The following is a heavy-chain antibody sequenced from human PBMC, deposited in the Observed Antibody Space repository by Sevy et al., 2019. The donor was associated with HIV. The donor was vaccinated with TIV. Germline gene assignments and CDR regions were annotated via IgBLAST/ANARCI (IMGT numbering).Heavy chain of an antibody. J-gene: IGHJ6*02. Sequence: ASVKVSCKASGYTFIRYGISWVRQAPGQGLEWMGWISGSNGDTNYAQKVQGRVIMTTDTSTSTAYMELMSLRSDDTAVYYCARDRKNYDSTGYPKGMDVWGQGTTVTVSS. D-gene: IGHD3-22*01. V-gene: IGHV1-18*01. CDR2: ISGSNGDT. CDR1: GYTFIRYG. CDR3: ARDRKNYDSTGYPKGMDV.